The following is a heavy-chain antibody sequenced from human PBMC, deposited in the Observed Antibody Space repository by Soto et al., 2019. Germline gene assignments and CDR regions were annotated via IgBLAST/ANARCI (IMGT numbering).Heavy chain of an antibody. J-gene: IGHJ4*02. CDR1: GGSIRSTTYY. CDR3: VKEVETVRLVAFAL. V-gene: IGHV4-39*02. CDR2: IYYSGTT. Sequence: SETLSLTCTVSGGSIRSTTYYWAWIRQSPGKGLEWIGSIYYSGTTYYHPSLKSRVTMSVDTPKNQVSLKLSSMTAADTALYYCVKEVETVRLVAFALWGQGTQVTVSS. D-gene: IGHD5-18*01.